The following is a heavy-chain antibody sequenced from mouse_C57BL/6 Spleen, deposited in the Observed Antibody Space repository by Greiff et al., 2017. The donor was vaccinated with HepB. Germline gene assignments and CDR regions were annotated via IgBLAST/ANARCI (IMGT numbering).Heavy chain of an antibody. CDR2: ILPGSGST. J-gene: IGHJ4*01. CDR3: AGGLLWSAMDY. CDR1: GYTFTGYW. D-gene: IGHD2-1*01. V-gene: IGHV1-9*01. Sequence: QVQLQQSGAELMKPGASVKLSCKATGYTFTGYWIEWVKQRPGHGLEWIGEILPGSGSTNYTEKFKGKAPFTADTSSNTACMQLSSLTTDDSAIYYCAGGLLWSAMDYWGQGTSVTVSS.